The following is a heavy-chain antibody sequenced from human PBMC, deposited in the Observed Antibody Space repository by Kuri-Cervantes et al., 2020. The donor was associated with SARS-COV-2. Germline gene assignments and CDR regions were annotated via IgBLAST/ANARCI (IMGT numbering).Heavy chain of an antibody. V-gene: IGHV3-43D*03. Sequence: GESLKISCAASGFTFDDYAMHWVRQAPGKGLEWVSLISWGGGSTYYADSVKGRFTISRDNSKNSLYLQMNSLRAEDTALYYCAKDIRLGMGIDYWGQGTLVTVSS. D-gene: IGHD7-27*01. CDR1: GFTFDDYA. CDR2: ISWGGGST. J-gene: IGHJ4*02. CDR3: AKDIRLGMGIDY.